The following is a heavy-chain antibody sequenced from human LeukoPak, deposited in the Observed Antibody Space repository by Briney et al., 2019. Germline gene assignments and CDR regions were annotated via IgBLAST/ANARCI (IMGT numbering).Heavy chain of an antibody. CDR1: GFTFSSYA. CDR3: AKDQLLVPHAFDI. D-gene: IGHD6-19*01. Sequence: GGSLRLSYAASGFTFSSYAMSWVRQAPGKGMEWVSAISGSGGSTYYADSVKGRFTISRDNSKNTLYLQMNSLRAEDTAVYYCAKDQLLVPHAFDIWGQGTMVTVSS. V-gene: IGHV3-23*01. J-gene: IGHJ3*02. CDR2: ISGSGGST.